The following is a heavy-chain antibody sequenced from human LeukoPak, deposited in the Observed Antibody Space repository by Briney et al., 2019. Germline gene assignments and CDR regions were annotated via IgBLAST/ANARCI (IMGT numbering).Heavy chain of an antibody. J-gene: IGHJ4*02. D-gene: IGHD3-22*01. CDR2: INPSGGST. CDR1: GYTFTSYY. Sequence: ASVKVSCKASGYTFTSYYMHWVRQAPGQGLEWMGIINPSGGSTSYAQKFQGRVTMTRDTSTSTVYMELSSLRSEDTAVYYCARDTFYDSSGREYYFDNWGQGTLVTVSS. V-gene: IGHV1-46*01. CDR3: ARDTFYDSSGREYYFDN.